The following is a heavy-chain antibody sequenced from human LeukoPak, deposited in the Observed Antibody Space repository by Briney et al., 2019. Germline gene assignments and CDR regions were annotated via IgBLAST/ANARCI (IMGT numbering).Heavy chain of an antibody. Sequence: ASVKVSCKASGYTFSGYGISWVRQAPGQGLEWMGWISAYNGNTNYRQKLQGRVTMTTDTSTSTAYMDLRSLRSGDTAIYYCARDSPDGSGTYYNDSPDYWGQGTLVTVSS. J-gene: IGHJ4*02. V-gene: IGHV1-18*01. CDR1: GYTFSGYG. CDR3: ARDSPDGSGTYYNDSPDY. D-gene: IGHD3-10*01. CDR2: ISAYNGNT.